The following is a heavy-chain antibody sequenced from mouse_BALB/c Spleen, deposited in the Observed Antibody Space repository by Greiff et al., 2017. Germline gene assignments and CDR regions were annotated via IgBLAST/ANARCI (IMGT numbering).Heavy chain of an antibody. D-gene: IGHD2-1*01. Sequence: QVQLQQSGAELMKPGASVKLSCKASGYTFTSYWMHWVKQRPGQGLEWIGEINPSNGRTNYNEKFKSKATLTVDKSSSTAYMQLSSLTSEDSAVYYCARDGNYDAMDYWGQGTSVTVSS. CDR1: GYTFTSYW. CDR2: INPSNGRT. J-gene: IGHJ4*01. V-gene: IGHV1S81*02. CDR3: ARDGNYDAMDY.